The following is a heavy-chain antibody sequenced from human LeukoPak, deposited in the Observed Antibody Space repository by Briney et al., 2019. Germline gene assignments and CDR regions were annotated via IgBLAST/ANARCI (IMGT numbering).Heavy chain of an antibody. CDR1: GSSFSGYY. D-gene: IGHD6-6*01. Sequence: PSEILSLTCGVYGSSFSGYYWSWIRQPPGKGLEWIGEINHSGSTNYNASLKSRVTISVDTSRKQFSLKLSSVTAADSAMYYCAREPGWTIAARPFDYCGQGTLVTVSS. V-gene: IGHV4-34*01. J-gene: IGHJ4*02. CDR3: AREPGWTIAARPFDY. CDR2: INHSGST.